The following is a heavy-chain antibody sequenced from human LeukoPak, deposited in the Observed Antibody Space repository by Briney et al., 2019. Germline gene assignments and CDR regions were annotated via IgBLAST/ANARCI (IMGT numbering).Heavy chain of an antibody. CDR1: GFTFSSYA. CDR3: AKDPFSVTIFGVVTVDY. V-gene: IGHV3-30-3*01. Sequence: PGRSLRLSCAASGFTFSSYAMHWVRQAPGKGLEWVAVISHDGSNEYYTDSVKGRFTISRDNSKNTLYLQMNSLRAEDTAVYYCAKDPFSVTIFGVVTVDYWGQGTLVTVSS. CDR2: ISHDGSNE. J-gene: IGHJ4*02. D-gene: IGHD3-3*01.